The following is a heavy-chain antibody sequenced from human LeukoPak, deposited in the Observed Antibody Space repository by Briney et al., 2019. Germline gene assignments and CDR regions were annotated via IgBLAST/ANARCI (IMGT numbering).Heavy chain of an antibody. V-gene: IGHV3-11*01. D-gene: IGHD5-24*01. CDR3: ARDRVAAATTYYYYYGMDV. J-gene: IGHJ6*02. Sequence: PGGSLRLSCAASGFTFSDYYMSWIRQAPGKGLEWVSYISSSGSTIYYADSAKGRFTISRDNAKNSLYLQMNSLRAEDTAVYYCARDRVAAATTYYYYYGMDVWGQGTTVTVSS. CDR2: ISSSGSTI. CDR1: GFTFSDYY.